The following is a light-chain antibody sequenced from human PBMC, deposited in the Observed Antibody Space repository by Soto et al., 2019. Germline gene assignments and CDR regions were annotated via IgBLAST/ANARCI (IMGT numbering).Light chain of an antibody. CDR2: KAS. V-gene: IGKV1-5*03. J-gene: IGKJ1*01. Sequence: DIQMTQSPSTLSGSVGDRVTITCRSSQTISSWLAWYQQKPGKAPKLLIYKASTLKCGVPSRFRGIGSRTEFSLTISSLHRDLVATYYCQPYNSYSRTCGQGTKVDIK. CDR1: QTISSW. CDR3: QPYNSYSRT.